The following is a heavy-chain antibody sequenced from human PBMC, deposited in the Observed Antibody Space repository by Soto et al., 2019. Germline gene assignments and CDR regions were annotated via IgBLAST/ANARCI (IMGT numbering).Heavy chain of an antibody. J-gene: IGHJ4*02. D-gene: IGHD4-17*01. V-gene: IGHV4-59*01. CDR1: GGSISSYY. CDR2: IYYSGST. CDR3: ACRNDYGDYEYFDY. Sequence: SETLSLTCTVSGGSISSYYWSWIRQPPGKGLEWIGYIYYSGSTNYNPSLKSRVTISVDTSKNQFSLKLSSVTAADTAVYYCACRNDYGDYEYFDYWGQGTLVTVSS.